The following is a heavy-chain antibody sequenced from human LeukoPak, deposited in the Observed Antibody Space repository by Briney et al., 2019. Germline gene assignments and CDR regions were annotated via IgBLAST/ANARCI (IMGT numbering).Heavy chain of an antibody. D-gene: IGHD2-2*02. CDR1: GFTFSSYA. J-gene: IGHJ3*02. Sequence: QAGGSLRLSCAASGFTFSSYAMHWVRQAPGKGLEWVAVISYDGSNKYYADSVKGRFTISRDNSKNTLYPQMNSLRAEDTAVYYCAREIYPPAFDIWGQGTMVTVSS. V-gene: IGHV3-30*04. CDR2: ISYDGSNK. CDR3: AREIYPPAFDI.